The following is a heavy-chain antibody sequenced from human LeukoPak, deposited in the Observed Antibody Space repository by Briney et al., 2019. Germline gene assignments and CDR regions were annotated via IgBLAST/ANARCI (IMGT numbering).Heavy chain of an antibody. CDR2: IWYDASNK. V-gene: IGHV3-33*01. Sequence: GGSQRLSCAASGFTFSSFGMHWVRQAPGKGLEWVAVIWYDASNKYYADSVKGRFTISRDNSKNTLYLQMNSLRAEDTAVYYCARDTSGWSHDAFDIWGQGTMVIVSS. CDR3: ARDTSGWSHDAFDI. J-gene: IGHJ3*02. CDR1: GFTFSSFG. D-gene: IGHD6-19*01.